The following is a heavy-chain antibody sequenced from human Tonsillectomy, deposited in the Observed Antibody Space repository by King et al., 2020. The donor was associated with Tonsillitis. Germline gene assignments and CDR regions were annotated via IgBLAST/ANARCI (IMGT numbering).Heavy chain of an antibody. D-gene: IGHD4-23*01. J-gene: IGHJ4*02. CDR2: IYSSGSS. CDR1: GGSSSSYY. V-gene: IGHV4-4*07. CDR3: ARGVDGHCGGSYFDY. Sequence: QLQESGPGLVKPSETLSLTCTVSGGSSSSYYWSWIRQPAGKGLEWIGRIYSSGSSTYKPALKSRVTMSVDTSENQFSLKLSSVTAADTAVYYCARGVDGHCGGSYFDYWGQGTLVTVSS.